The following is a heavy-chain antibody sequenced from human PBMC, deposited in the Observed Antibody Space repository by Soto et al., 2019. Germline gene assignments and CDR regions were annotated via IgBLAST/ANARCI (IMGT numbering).Heavy chain of an antibody. J-gene: IGHJ4*02. CDR3: AKDPRDIVVLPAASDY. D-gene: IGHD2-2*01. CDR1: GFTFSSYA. CDR2: ISGSAGST. Sequence: EVQLLESGGGLVQPGGSLRLSCAASGFTFSSYAMSWVRQAAGEGLQWVSTISGSAGSTYYADSVKGRFTISRDNSRNTLYLQMNSLRAEDSAVYYCAKDPRDIVVLPAASDYWGQGTLVTVSS. V-gene: IGHV3-23*01.